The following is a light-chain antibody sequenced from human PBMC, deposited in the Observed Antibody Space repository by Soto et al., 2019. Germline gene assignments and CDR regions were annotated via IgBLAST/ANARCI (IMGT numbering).Light chain of an antibody. V-gene: IGKV3-11*01. Sequence: EIVLTQSPATLSLSPGERATLSCRASQSVSSYLAWYQQKPGQAPRLLIYDASNRAPGIPARLSGSGSGTDFTHTISSLEPEDFAVYNCQQRSNWPGYTFGQANKLESK. CDR3: QQRSNWPGYT. CDR1: QSVSSY. CDR2: DAS. J-gene: IGKJ2*01.